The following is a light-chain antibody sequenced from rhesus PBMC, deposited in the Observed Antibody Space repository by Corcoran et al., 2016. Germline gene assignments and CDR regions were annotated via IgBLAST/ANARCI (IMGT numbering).Light chain of an antibody. J-gene: IGLJ6*01. Sequence: QSAPTQPPSVSGSPGQSVTSSCTGTSSGVGGYTYVSWYQQHPGKAPKLMIYDVSKRPSGVSDRFSGSKSGNTASLTISGLQAEDEADYYCCSYTTSSALVFGSSTKLTVL. CDR3: CSYTTSSALV. V-gene: IGLV2S7*01. CDR1: SSGVGGYTY. CDR2: DVS.